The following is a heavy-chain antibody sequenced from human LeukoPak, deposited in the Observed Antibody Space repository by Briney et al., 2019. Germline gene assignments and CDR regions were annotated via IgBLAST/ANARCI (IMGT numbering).Heavy chain of an antibody. V-gene: IGHV3-21*01. Sequence: GGSLRLSCAASGFTFSSYSMNWVRQAPGKGLEWVSSISSSSSYIYYADSVKGRFTISRDNAKNSLYLQMNSLRAEDTAAYYCAREGGTPGYFDYWGQGTLVTVSS. CDR2: ISSSSSYI. J-gene: IGHJ4*02. D-gene: IGHD1-1*01. CDR1: GFTFSSYS. CDR3: AREGGTPGYFDY.